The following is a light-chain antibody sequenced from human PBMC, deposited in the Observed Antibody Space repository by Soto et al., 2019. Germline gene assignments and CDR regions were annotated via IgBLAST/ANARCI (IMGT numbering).Light chain of an antibody. CDR3: QQSNNWPKT. Sequence: EIVMTPAPATLSVSPGETATLSCRASQSVNSNLAWYQQKPGQAPRLLISDASTRAAGLPARFSGSGSGTEFTLTISSLQSEDFAVYFCQQSNNWPKTLGQGTKVDTK. CDR1: QSVNSN. V-gene: IGKV3-15*01. J-gene: IGKJ1*01. CDR2: DAS.